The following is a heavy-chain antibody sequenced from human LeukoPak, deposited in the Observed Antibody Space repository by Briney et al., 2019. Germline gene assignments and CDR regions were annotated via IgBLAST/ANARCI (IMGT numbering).Heavy chain of an antibody. D-gene: IGHD3-22*01. Sequence: GGSLRLSCAASGFTFSSYAMHWVRQAPGKGLEWVAVISYDGSNKYYADSVKGRFTISRDNSKNTLYLQMNSLRAEDTAVYYCARDSSGYYSHWGQGTLVTVSS. V-gene: IGHV3-30-3*01. CDR2: ISYDGSNK. CDR3: ARDSSGYYSH. J-gene: IGHJ4*02. CDR1: GFTFSSYA.